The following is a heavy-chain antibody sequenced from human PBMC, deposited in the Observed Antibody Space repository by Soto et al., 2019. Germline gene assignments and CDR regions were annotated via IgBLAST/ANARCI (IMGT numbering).Heavy chain of an antibody. CDR3: AKDQGTTVTHRRYYYYGMDV. CDR1: GFTFSSYG. V-gene: IGHV3-30*18. Sequence: GGSLRLSCAASGFTFSSYGMHWVRQAPGKGLEWVAVISYDGSNKYYADSVKGRFTISRDNSKNTLYLQMNSLRAEDTAVYYCAKDQGTTVTHRRYYYYGMDVWGQGTTVTVSS. D-gene: IGHD4-17*01. J-gene: IGHJ6*02. CDR2: ISYDGSNK.